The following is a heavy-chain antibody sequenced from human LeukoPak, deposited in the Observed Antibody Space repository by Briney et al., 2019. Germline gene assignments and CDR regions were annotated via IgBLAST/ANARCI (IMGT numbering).Heavy chain of an antibody. CDR2: IIPIFGTA. Sequence: SVKVSCKASGGTFSSYAISWVRQAPGQGLEWMGGIIPIFGTANYAQKFQGRVTITADESTSTAYMELSSLRSEDTAVYYCARRSNYGSYYYYYMDVWGKGTTVTVSS. D-gene: IGHD4-11*01. J-gene: IGHJ6*03. CDR1: GGTFSSYA. CDR3: ARRSNYGSYYYYYMDV. V-gene: IGHV1-69*13.